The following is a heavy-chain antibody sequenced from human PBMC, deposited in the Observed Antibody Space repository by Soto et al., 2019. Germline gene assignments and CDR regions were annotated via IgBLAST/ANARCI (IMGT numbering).Heavy chain of an antibody. J-gene: IGHJ5*02. D-gene: IGHD3-3*01. V-gene: IGHV1-2*02. CDR2: INPNSGAT. Sequence: ASVKVSCKASGYTFTGYFMHWVRQAPGQGLEWMGWINPNSGATKYAQKFQGRVTLSRDTSISTAYMELSGLRSDDTAGYYCARGGGTILAPLPWGQGALVTVSS. CDR3: ARGGGTILAPLP. CDR1: GYTFTGYF.